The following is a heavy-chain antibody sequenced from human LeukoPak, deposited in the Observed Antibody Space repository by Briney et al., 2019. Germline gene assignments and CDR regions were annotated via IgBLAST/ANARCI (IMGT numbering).Heavy chain of an antibody. CDR3: VSFYETN. D-gene: IGHD2-2*01. V-gene: IGHV3-74*01. Sequence: GGSLRLSCAASGNYWMHWVRQAPGKGLVWVSHINSDGSWTGYADSVKGRFTTSKDNAKNTVYLQMNNLRAEDTAVYYCVSFYETNWGRGTLVTVSS. CDR2: INSDGSWT. CDR1: GNYW. J-gene: IGHJ4*02.